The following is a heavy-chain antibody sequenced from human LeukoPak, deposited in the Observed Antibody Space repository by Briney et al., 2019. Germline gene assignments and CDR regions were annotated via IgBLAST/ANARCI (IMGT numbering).Heavy chain of an antibody. CDR3: ARDYSSTSVLDS. CDR1: GFTFSTYA. V-gene: IGHV3-30*04. D-gene: IGHD2-2*01. Sequence: PGRSLRLSCAASGFTFSTYALHWVRQAPGKGLEWVAVISYDGSNKYYADSLKGRFTISRDNSKNTLFLQMNSLRAEDTAVYCARDYSSTSVLDSWGQGTLVAVSS. CDR2: ISYDGSNK. J-gene: IGHJ5*01.